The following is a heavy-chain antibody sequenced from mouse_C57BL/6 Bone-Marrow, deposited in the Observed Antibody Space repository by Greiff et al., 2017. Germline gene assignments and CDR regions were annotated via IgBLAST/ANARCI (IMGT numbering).Heavy chain of an antibody. CDR1: GYTFTSYW. Sequence: VQLQQSGAELVMPGASVKLSCKASGYTFTSYWMHWVKQRPGQGLEWIGEIDPSDSYTNYNQKFKGKSTLTVDKSSSTAYMQLSSLTSEDSAVYYCARLGYGSSPPFDYWGQGTTLTVSS. D-gene: IGHD1-1*01. CDR2: IDPSDSYT. CDR3: ARLGYGSSPPFDY. V-gene: IGHV1-69*01. J-gene: IGHJ2*01.